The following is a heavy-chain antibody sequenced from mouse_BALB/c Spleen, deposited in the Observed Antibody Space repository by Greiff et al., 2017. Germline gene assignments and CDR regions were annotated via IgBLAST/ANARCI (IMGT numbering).Heavy chain of an antibody. CDR3: TRDGPSYYFDY. Sequence: DVKLVESGGGLVKPGGSLKLSCAASGFTFSSYTMSWVRQTPEKRLEWVATISSGGSYTYYPDSVKGRFTISRDNAKNTLYLQMSSLKSEDTAMYYCTRDGPSYYFDYWGQGTTLTVSS. J-gene: IGHJ2*01. CDR2: ISSGGSYT. V-gene: IGHV5-6-4*01. CDR1: GFTFSSYT.